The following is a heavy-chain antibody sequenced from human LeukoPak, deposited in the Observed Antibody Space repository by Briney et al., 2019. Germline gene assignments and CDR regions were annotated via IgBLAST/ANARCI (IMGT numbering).Heavy chain of an antibody. CDR2: IKEDGSEK. J-gene: IGHJ4*02. CDR1: GFTLSSSW. V-gene: IGHV3-7*03. Sequence: GGSLRLSCEASGFTLSSSWMTWVRQAPGKGLEWVANIKEDGSEKYYVDSVKGRFTISRDNAKNSLYLQMNSLRAEDTAEYYCARDRRAHGYWGQGTLVTVSS. CDR3: ARDRRAHGY.